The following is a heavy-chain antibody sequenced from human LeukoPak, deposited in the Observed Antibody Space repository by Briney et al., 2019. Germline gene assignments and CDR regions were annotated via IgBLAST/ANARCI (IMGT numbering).Heavy chain of an antibody. CDR2: IYYSGST. CDR3: ARWYDFWSGYSPSYFDY. Sequence: SETLSLTCTVSGGSISSSSYYWGWIRQPPGKGLERIGSIYYSGSTYYNPSLKSRVTISVDTSKNQFSLKLSSVTAADTAVYYCARWYDFWSGYSPSYFDYWGQGTLVTVSS. V-gene: IGHV4-39*01. D-gene: IGHD3-3*01. J-gene: IGHJ4*02. CDR1: GGSISSSSYY.